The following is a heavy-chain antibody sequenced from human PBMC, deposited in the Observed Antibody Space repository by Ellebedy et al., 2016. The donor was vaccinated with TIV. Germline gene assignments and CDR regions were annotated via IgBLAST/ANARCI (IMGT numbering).Heavy chain of an antibody. Sequence: GGSLRLXXAASGFTFSSYWMHWVRQAPGKGLVWVSRINSDGSSTSYADSVKGRFTISRDNAKNTLYLQMNSLRAEDTALYYCAKDNQWELRYWYFDLWGRGTLVTVSS. D-gene: IGHD1-26*01. CDR2: INSDGSST. CDR1: GFTFSSYW. V-gene: IGHV3-74*01. J-gene: IGHJ2*01. CDR3: AKDNQWELRYWYFDL.